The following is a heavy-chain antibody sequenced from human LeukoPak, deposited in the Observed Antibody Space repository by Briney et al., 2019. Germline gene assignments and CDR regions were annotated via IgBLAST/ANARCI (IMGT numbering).Heavy chain of an antibody. CDR2: ISGNSGSI. V-gene: IGHV3-9*01. Sequence: GGSLTLSCAASGFTFDDYAMHWVRQAPGKGLEWVSGISGNSGSIGYADSVKGRFTISRDNAKTSLYLQMNSLRAEDTALYYCAKAVRFLERLPPFDYWGQGTLVTVSS. D-gene: IGHD3-3*01. CDR3: AKAVRFLERLPPFDY. J-gene: IGHJ4*02. CDR1: GFTFDDYA.